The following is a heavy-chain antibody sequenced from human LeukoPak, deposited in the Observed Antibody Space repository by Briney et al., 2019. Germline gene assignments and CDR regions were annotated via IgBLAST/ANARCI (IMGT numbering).Heavy chain of an antibody. CDR2: ISSSSTYI. CDR3: ARDFLNAIDI. Sequence: GGSLRLSCAASGFTFSSSTMTWVRQSPGKGLEWVSSISSSSTYIYYADSVKGRFIISRDNAKNSLYLQMNSLRAEDTAVFYCARDFLNAIDIWGQGTMVTVSS. J-gene: IGHJ3*02. CDR1: GFTFSSST. V-gene: IGHV3-21*01. D-gene: IGHD2/OR15-2a*01.